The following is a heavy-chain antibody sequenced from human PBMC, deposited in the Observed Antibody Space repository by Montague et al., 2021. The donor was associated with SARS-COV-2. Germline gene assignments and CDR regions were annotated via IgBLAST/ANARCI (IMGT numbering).Heavy chain of an antibody. CDR3: ARFYRVLPAASFDY. D-gene: IGHD2-2*01. J-gene: IGHJ4*02. Sequence: SETLSLTCTVSGGSISSSSYYWGWICQPPGKGLEWIGSIYYSGSTYYNPSLKSRVTISVDTSKNQFSLKLSSVTAADTAVYYCARFYRVLPAASFDYWGQGTLVTVSS. CDR2: IYYSGST. V-gene: IGHV4-39*01. CDR1: GGSISSSSYY.